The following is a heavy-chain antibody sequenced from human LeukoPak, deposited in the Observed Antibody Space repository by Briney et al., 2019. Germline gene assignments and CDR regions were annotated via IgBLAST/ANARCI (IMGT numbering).Heavy chain of an antibody. J-gene: IGHJ4*02. Sequence: SETLSLTCTVSGDSISSSSHYWGWIRQPPEKGLEWIGSIYYSGSTYYNPSLKSRVTISVDTSNNQFSLKLRSVTAADTAVYYCARTESSSWPFDYWGPGTLVNVSS. CDR3: ARTESSSWPFDY. CDR2: IYYSGST. D-gene: IGHD6-13*01. CDR1: GDSISSSSHY. V-gene: IGHV4-39*01.